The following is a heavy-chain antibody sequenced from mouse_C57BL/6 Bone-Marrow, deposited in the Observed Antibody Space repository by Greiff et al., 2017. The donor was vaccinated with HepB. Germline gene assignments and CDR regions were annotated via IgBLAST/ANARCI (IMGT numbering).Heavy chain of an antibody. CDR3: ATTMVTTLFFDY. V-gene: IGHV1-81*01. D-gene: IGHD2-2*01. CDR2: IYPRSGNT. J-gene: IGHJ2*01. Sequence: VQGVESGAELARPGASVKLSCKASGYTFTSYGISWVKQRTGQGLEWIGEIYPRSGNTYYNEKFKGKATLTADKSSSTAYMELRSLTSEDSAVYFCATTMVTTLFFDYWGQGTTLTVSS. CDR1: GYTFTSYG.